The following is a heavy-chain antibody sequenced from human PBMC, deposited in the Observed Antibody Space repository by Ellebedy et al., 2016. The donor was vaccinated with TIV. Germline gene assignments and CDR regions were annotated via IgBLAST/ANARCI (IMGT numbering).Heavy chain of an antibody. J-gene: IGHJ4*02. CDR1: GYSFTSYW. V-gene: IGHV5-51*01. Sequence: GGSLRLXXKGSGYSFTSYWIGWVRQMPGKGLEWMGIIYPGDSDTRYSPSFQGQVTISADKSISTAYLQWSSLKASDTAMYYCASHYYDSSGYSDYWGQGTLVTVSS. D-gene: IGHD3-22*01. CDR2: IYPGDSDT. CDR3: ASHYYDSSGYSDY.